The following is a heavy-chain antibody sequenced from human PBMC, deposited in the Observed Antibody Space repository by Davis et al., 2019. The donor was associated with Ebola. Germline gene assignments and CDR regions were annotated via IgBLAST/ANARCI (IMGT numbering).Heavy chain of an antibody. D-gene: IGHD3-3*01. CDR2: IIPIFRSP. V-gene: IGHV1-69*05. J-gene: IGHJ4*02. Sequence: SVKVSCKASGGTFSSYAISWVRQAPGQGLEWMGGIIPIFRSPNYAQKLQDRVTMTTDTSTSTAYMEVRGLTSGDTAVYYCARVTFFGVVINGDYWGQGTLVTVSS. CDR1: GGTFSSYA. CDR3: ARVTFFGVVINGDY.